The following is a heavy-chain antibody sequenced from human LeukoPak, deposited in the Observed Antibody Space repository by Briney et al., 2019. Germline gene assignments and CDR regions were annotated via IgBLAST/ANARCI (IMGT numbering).Heavy chain of an antibody. V-gene: IGHV3-23*01. Sequence: GGSLRLSCAASGFTFSNYAMSWVRQAPGKGLEWVSDISGSGDSTNYADSVKGRFTISRDNSKNTLYLQMNSLRAEDTAVYYCARDLSGSYSDWGQGTLVTVSS. J-gene: IGHJ4*02. D-gene: IGHD1-26*01. CDR2: ISGSGDST. CDR3: ARDLSGSYSD. CDR1: GFTFSNYA.